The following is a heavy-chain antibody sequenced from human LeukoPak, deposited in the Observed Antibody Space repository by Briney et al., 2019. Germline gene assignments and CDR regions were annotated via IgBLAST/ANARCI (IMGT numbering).Heavy chain of an antibody. D-gene: IGHD6-19*01. Sequence: ASVKVSCKASGYTFTSYDINWVRQATGQGLEWMGWMNPNSGNTVYAQKFQGRVTMTRNTSISTAYMELSSLRSEDTAVYYCARGTKTYSSGWSPSGYYYGMDVWGQGTTVTVSS. CDR2: MNPNSGNT. V-gene: IGHV1-8*01. J-gene: IGHJ6*02. CDR1: GYTFTSYD. CDR3: ARGTKTYSSGWSPSGYYYGMDV.